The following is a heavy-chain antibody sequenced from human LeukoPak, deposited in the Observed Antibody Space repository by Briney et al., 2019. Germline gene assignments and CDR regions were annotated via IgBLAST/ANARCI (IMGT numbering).Heavy chain of an antibody. Sequence: GGSLRLSWAASGFTFSSYWMSWVRQAPGKGLEWVANIKQDGSEKYYVDSVKGRFTISRDNAKNSLYLQMNSLRAEDTAVYYCARDGGVVTLDYWGQGTLVTVSS. CDR3: ARDGGVVTLDY. CDR1: GFTFSSYW. J-gene: IGHJ4*02. D-gene: IGHD4-23*01. CDR2: IKQDGSEK. V-gene: IGHV3-7*01.